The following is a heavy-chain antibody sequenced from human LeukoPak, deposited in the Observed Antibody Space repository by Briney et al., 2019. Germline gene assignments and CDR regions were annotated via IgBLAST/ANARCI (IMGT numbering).Heavy chain of an antibody. J-gene: IGHJ5*01. CDR2: ISFHGTDS. Sequence: PGTSLRLSCAASGFTFISYAIHWVRQAPGKGLEWVAVISFHGTDSFYADSVKGRFTISRDNSKNTLYLQMSSLRADDTAVYYCARGESSYCSGGCYFASWGQGTLVTISS. CDR3: ARGESSYCSGGCYFAS. D-gene: IGHD2-21*02. V-gene: IGHV3-30*04. CDR1: GFTFISYA.